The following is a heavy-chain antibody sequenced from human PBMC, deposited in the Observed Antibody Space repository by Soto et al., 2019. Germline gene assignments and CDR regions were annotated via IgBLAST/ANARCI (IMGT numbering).Heavy chain of an antibody. CDR3: AKKLYGSGSYISGGMDV. Sequence: GGSLRLSCAASGFTFSSYAMSWVRQAPGKGLEWVSAISGSGGSTYYADSVKGRFTISRDNSKNTLYLQMNSLRAEDTAVYYCAKKLYGSGSYISGGMDVWGQGTTVTVSS. J-gene: IGHJ6*02. CDR1: GFTFSSYA. V-gene: IGHV3-23*01. D-gene: IGHD3-10*01. CDR2: ISGSGGST.